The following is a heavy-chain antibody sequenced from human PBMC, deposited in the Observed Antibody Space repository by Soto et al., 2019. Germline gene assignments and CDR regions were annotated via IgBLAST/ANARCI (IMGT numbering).Heavy chain of an antibody. CDR2: INAGNGNT. Sequence: QVQLVQSGAEEKKPGASVKVSCKASGYTFTSYAMHWVRQAPGQRLEWMGWINAGNGNTKYSQKFQGRVTITRDTCACTGYMELSSLRSEDTAVYYCARDSSYFGMDVWGQGATVTVSS. V-gene: IGHV1-3*05. J-gene: IGHJ6*02. CDR1: GYTFTSYA. CDR3: ARDSSYFGMDV.